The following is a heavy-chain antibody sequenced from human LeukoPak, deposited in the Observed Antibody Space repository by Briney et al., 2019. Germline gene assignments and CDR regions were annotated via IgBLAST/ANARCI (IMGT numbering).Heavy chain of an antibody. V-gene: IGHV4-59*01. Sequence: PPETLSLTCAVSGGSISSYYWSWIRQPPGKGLELIGYIYYSGRTNYNPSLKGRVTISVDTSKNQFSLKLSSVTAADTAVYYCARGGYYDKEAFDIWGQGTMVTVSS. D-gene: IGHD3-22*01. CDR3: ARGGYYDKEAFDI. CDR2: IYYSGRT. CDR1: GGSISSYY. J-gene: IGHJ3*02.